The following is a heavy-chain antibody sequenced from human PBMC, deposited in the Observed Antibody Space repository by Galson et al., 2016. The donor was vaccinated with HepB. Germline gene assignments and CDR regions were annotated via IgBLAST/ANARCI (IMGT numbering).Heavy chain of an antibody. CDR1: GFAFSSYW. D-gene: IGHD5-12*01. CDR2: INSDGSRR. J-gene: IGHJ4*02. Sequence: SLRLSCAASGFAFSSYWMYWVRQPPGKGLVWVSRINSDGSRRNYADSVKGRFTISRDNARNTLHLQMDSLRAEDTAVYYCARGGYDDYEIDDWGQGTLVSVSS. CDR3: ARGGYDDYEIDD. V-gene: IGHV3-74*01.